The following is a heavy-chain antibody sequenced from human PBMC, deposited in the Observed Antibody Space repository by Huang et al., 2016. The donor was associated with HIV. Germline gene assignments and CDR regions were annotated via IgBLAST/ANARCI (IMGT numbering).Heavy chain of an antibody. V-gene: IGHV2-5*06. D-gene: IGHD3-16*01. CDR1: GFSLTTIGAG. CDR2: IYCADDK. Sequence: QITLKESGPALLRPTQTLTLTCTFSGFSLTTIGAGVGWIRQPPGKPLEWLVLIYCADDKRFGPALKTRISGTKDTSKNQVVFTMNNVGPTDTGTYYVAHIGRLGDYYMDVWGNGTAVTVSS. J-gene: IGHJ6*03. CDR3: AHIGRLGDYYMDV.